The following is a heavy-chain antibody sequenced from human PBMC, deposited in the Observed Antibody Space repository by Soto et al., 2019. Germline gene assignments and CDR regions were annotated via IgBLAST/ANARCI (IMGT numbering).Heavy chain of an antibody. CDR3: ARGGCTNGVCYLGNWFDP. CDR1: GGSISSYY. Sequence: PSETLSLTCTVSGGSISSYYWSWIRQPPGKGLEWIGYIYYSGSTNYNPSLKSRVTISVDTSKNQFSLKLSSVTAADTAVYYCARGGCTNGVCYLGNWFDPWGQETLVTVSS. CDR2: IYYSGST. V-gene: IGHV4-59*01. J-gene: IGHJ5*02. D-gene: IGHD2-8*01.